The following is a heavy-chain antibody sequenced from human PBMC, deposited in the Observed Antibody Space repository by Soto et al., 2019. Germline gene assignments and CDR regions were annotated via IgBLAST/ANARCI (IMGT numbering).Heavy chain of an antibody. J-gene: IGHJ6*02. CDR3: DRIKWGLNYYNGMDV. CDR1: GYSFSDYF. CDR2: INPKTAAT. Sequence: QVQLVQSGAEVKKSGASVKVSCKPSGYSFSDYFIQWVRQAPGQGLEWVAWINPKTAATNYAKKFQGRVSLTWDTSSTTAYMELTRMRPDDTAVYYCDRIKWGLNYYNGMDVWGQGNTVIVSS. D-gene: IGHD1-26*01. V-gene: IGHV1-2*02.